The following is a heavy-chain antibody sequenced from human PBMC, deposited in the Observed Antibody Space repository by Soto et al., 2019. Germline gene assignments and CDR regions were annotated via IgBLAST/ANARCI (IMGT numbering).Heavy chain of an antibody. J-gene: IGHJ5*02. D-gene: IGHD2-2*01. CDR3: ARGYCTTTICDPWFDP. Sequence: GESLKISCQGSGYSFTSYWIGWVRQMPGKGLEWMGIIYPGDSDTRYSPSFQGQVTMSADKSITTAYLQWSSLKASDTAMYYCARGYCTTTICDPWFDPWGQGTLVTVSS. V-gene: IGHV5-51*01. CDR1: GYSFTSYW. CDR2: IYPGDSDT.